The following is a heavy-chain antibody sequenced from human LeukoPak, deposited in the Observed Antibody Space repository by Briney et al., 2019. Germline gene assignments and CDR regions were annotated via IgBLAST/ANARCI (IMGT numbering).Heavy chain of an antibody. Sequence: ASVTVSCKASGYTFTGYYMHWVRQAPGQGREWMGWINPNSGGTNYAQKFQGRVTMTRDTSISTAYMELSRLRSDDTAVYYCARAQGIAVAGRRSWFDPWGQGTLVTVSS. CDR3: ARAQGIAVAGRRSWFDP. CDR1: GYTFTGYY. D-gene: IGHD6-19*01. V-gene: IGHV1-2*02. CDR2: INPNSGGT. J-gene: IGHJ5*02.